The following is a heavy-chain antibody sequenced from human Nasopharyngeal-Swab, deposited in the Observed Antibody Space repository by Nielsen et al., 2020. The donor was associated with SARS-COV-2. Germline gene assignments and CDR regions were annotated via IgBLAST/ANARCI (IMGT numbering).Heavy chain of an antibody. CDR3: ARGPVVAYCGGDCYSEVILPGFDY. CDR2: INHSGST. J-gene: IGHJ4*02. D-gene: IGHD2-21*02. V-gene: IGHV4-34*01. CDR1: GGSFSGYY. Sequence: GSLRLSCAVSGGSFSGYYWSWIRQPPGKGLEWIGEINHSGSTNYNPSLKSRVTISVDTSKNQFSLKLSSATAADTALYYCARGPVVAYCGGDCYSEVILPGFDYWGQGTLVTVSS.